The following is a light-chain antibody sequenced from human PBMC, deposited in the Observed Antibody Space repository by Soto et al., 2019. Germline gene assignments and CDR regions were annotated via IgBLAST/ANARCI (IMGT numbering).Light chain of an antibody. CDR2: TAS. V-gene: IGKV1-9*01. J-gene: IGKJ5*01. Sequence: DIQLTQSPSFLSASVGDRVTITCRASQGISNYLAWYHQKPGKAPKLLIHTASTLQSGVPSRFSGSGSGTEFTLTISSLQPEYFATYYCQQRHSYPITFGQGTRLETK. CDR1: QGISNY. CDR3: QQRHSYPIT.